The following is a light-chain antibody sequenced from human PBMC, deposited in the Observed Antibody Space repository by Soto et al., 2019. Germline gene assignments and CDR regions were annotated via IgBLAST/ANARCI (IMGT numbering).Light chain of an antibody. CDR2: GAS. Sequence: EIVLTQSPGSLSLSPGERATLSCRASQSVDSSFFAWYQQHPGQAPRLLIYGASNRATGIPDRFSGRGSGTDFTLTITGLEPEDFAVYYCQQYVSSVTFGQGTKVEIK. J-gene: IGKJ1*01. CDR1: QSVDSSF. CDR3: QQYVSSVT. V-gene: IGKV3-20*01.